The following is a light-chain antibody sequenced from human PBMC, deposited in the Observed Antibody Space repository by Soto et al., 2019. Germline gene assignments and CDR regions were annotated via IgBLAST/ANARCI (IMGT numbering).Light chain of an antibody. CDR2: EAS. CDR3: QNFDSAPQT. J-gene: IGKJ1*01. CDR1: QGISSW. V-gene: IGKV1-27*01. Sequence: DIQMTQSPSSGSASVGERVTITFRASQGISSWLAWYQQKPGKVPKLLIYEASNLQSGVPSRFRGGGSGTEFTLTISSLQPEDVATYYCQNFDSAPQTFGQGTKVDIK.